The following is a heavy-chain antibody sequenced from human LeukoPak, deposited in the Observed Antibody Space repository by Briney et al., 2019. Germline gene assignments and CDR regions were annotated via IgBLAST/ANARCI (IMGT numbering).Heavy chain of an antibody. Sequence: GGSLRLSCAASGFTVSNNYMSWVRRAAGKGLEWVALTYSGGSTYYADSVKGRFTISRDNSKNTLHLQMNSLRAEDTAVYYCVRNSGELGAWGQGTLVTVSS. D-gene: IGHD2-21*01. CDR1: GFTVSNNY. J-gene: IGHJ5*02. CDR3: VRNSGELGA. V-gene: IGHV3-53*01. CDR2: TYSGGST.